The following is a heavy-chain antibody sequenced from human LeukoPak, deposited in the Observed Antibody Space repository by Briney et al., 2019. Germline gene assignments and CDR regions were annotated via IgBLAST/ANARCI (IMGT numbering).Heavy chain of an antibody. CDR3: ARDRYYYGSGSYPYMDV. V-gene: IGHV4-34*01. CDR1: GGSFSGYY. J-gene: IGHJ6*03. CDR2: INHSGST. Sequence: SETRSLTCAVYGGSFSGYYWSWIRQPPGKGLEWIGEINHSGSTNYNPSLKSRVTISVDTSKNQFSLKLSSVTAVDTAVYYCARDRYYYGSGSYPYMDVWGKGTTVTISS. D-gene: IGHD3-10*01.